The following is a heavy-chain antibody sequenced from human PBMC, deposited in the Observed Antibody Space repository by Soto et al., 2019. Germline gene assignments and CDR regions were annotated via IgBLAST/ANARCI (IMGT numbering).Heavy chain of an antibody. J-gene: IGHJ5*02. CDR2: IIPIFGTA. CDR1: GCTFSSYA. V-gene: IGHV1-69*13. D-gene: IGHD3-22*01. CDR3: AGQAFYDRIGYYLDP. Sequence: SVKVSCKASGCTFSSYAISWVRQAPGQGLEWMGGIIPIFGTANYAQKFQGRVTITADESTSTAYMELSSLRSEDTAVYYCAGQAFYDRIGYYLDPWGKGILVTVSS.